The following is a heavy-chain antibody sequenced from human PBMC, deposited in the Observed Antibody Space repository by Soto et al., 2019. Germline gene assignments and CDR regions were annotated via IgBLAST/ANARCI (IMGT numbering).Heavy chain of an antibody. CDR1: GFNFSQHA. J-gene: IGHJ3*01. D-gene: IGHD3-10*01. V-gene: IGHV3-30-3*01. CDR2: ISYGGSKK. CDR3: ARECSVICGEAGDV. Sequence: QVHLVESGGGVVQPGKSLRLSCAASGFNFSQHAIHWVRQAPGKGLEWVAVISYGGSKKYYADSVSGRFSISRDNSKATMFPHITNLRIDDTAVYFCARECSVICGEAGDVWGEGTMVTVSS.